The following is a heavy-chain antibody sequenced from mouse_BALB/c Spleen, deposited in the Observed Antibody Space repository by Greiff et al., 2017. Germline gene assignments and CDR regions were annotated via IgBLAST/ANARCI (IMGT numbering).Heavy chain of an antibody. CDR3: ARDGDYGSSLDY. D-gene: IGHD1-1*01. J-gene: IGHJ2*01. Sequence: EVMLVESGGGLVKPGGSLKLSCAASGFTFSDYYMYWVRQTPEKRLEWVATISDGGSYTYYPDSVKGRFTISRDNAKNNLYLQMSSLKSEDTAMYYCARDGDYGSSLDYWGQGTTLTVSS. CDR1: GFTFSDYY. V-gene: IGHV5-4*02. CDR2: ISDGGSYT.